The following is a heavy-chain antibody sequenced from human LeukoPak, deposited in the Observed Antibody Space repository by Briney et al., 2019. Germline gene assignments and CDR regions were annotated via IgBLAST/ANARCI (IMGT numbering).Heavy chain of an antibody. D-gene: IGHD4-17*01. CDR2: INHNGRP. V-gene: IGHV4-34*01. CDR3: AFGLEMTTVTR. J-gene: IGHJ4*02. Sequence: PSETLSLTCAVYGGSFSGYYWNWIRQSPGKGLEWLGEINHNGRPNYNPSLKSRVTISVDTSNNQFSLNLNSVTAADTAVYYCAFGLEMTTVTRWGQGTLVTVSS. CDR1: GGSFSGYY.